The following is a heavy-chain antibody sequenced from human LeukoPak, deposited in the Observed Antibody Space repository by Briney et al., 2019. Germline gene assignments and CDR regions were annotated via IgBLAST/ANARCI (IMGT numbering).Heavy chain of an antibody. V-gene: IGHV4-59*01. CDR3: ARFHPYYYDNTVGWFDP. J-gene: IGHJ5*02. D-gene: IGHD3-22*01. CDR1: GASISSYY. Sequence: PSETLSLTCSVSGASISSYYWSWIRQPPGKGLEWIGYIYYSGNTNYNPSLKSRVTISVDTSKNQFSLKLSSVTAADTAVYYCARFHPYYYDNTVGWFDPWGQGTLVTVSS. CDR2: IYYSGNT.